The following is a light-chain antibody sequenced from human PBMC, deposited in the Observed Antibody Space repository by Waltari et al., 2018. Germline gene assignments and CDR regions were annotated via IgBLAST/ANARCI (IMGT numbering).Light chain of an antibody. J-gene: IGLJ1*01. V-gene: IGLV1-40*01. CDR1: SSNIGAGYD. CDR3: QSYDSNLSGYV. CDR2: GNR. Sequence: QSVLTQPPSVSGAPGQTVTISCTGSSSNIGAGYDVHWYQQLPGAAPKLLIHGNRNRPSGVPDRFFRFNSDTSASLAITGLQAEDEADYYCQSYDSNLSGYVFGTGTKVSVL.